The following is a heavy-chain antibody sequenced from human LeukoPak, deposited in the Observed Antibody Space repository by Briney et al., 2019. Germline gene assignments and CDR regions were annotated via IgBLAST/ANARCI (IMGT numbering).Heavy chain of an antibody. CDR2: MNPNSGNT. V-gene: IGHV1-8*01. D-gene: IGHD3-22*01. CDR1: GYTFTSYD. Sequence: ASVKVSCKASGYTFTSYDINWVRQATGQGLEWMGWMNPNSGNTGYAQKFQGRVTMTRNTSISTAYMELSSLRSEDTAVYYCAREGYYFDSSDYPIVTSYWGQGTLVTVSS. J-gene: IGHJ4*02. CDR3: AREGYYFDSSDYPIVTSY.